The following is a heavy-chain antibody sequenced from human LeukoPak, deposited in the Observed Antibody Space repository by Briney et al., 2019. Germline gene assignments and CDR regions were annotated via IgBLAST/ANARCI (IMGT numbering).Heavy chain of an antibody. V-gene: IGHV3-30*02. J-gene: IGHJ3*02. CDR1: GFTFSSYG. D-gene: IGHD3-16*02. Sequence: GGSLRLSCAASGFTFSSYGMHWVRQAPGKGLEWVAFIRYDGSNKYYADSVKGRFTISRDNSKNTLYLQMNSLRAEDTAVYYCAKEYRPNDAFDIWGQGTMVTVSS. CDR3: AKEYRPNDAFDI. CDR2: IRYDGSNK.